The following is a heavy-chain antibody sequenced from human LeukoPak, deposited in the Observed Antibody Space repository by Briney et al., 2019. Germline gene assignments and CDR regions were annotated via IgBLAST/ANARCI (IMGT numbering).Heavy chain of an antibody. CDR3: ARDKYYYGSGSYSGYYMDV. V-gene: IGHV1-46*01. Sequence: ASVKVSYKTSGNIFTTYYMHWVRQAPGQGLEWMGIINPSVGSTTYAQKFQGRVTMTRDMSTSTVYMELSSLRSEDTAVYYCARDKYYYGSGSYSGYYMDVWGKGTTVIVSS. J-gene: IGHJ6*03. CDR2: INPSVGST. CDR1: GNIFTTYY. D-gene: IGHD3-10*01.